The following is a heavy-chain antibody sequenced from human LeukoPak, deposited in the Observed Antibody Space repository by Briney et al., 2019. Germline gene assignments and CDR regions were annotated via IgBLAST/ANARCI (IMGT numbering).Heavy chain of an antibody. Sequence: PSETLSLTCAVYGGSFSGYYWTLIRQTPGKGLEWIGGISHTGPTGSNPSLKSRVTIFVDSSKKQFSLRMTSVTAADTGVYHCARVPDITARPCDTWGPGTLVTVSS. D-gene: IGHD1-1*01. J-gene: IGHJ5*02. CDR3: ARVPDITARPCDT. CDR1: GGSFSGYY. CDR2: ISHTGPT. V-gene: IGHV4-34*01.